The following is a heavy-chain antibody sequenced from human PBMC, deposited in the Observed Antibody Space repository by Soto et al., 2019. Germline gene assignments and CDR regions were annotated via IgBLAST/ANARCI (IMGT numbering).Heavy chain of an antibody. V-gene: IGHV4-31*03. CDR1: GGSISRGGYF. CDR3: ARDVYSSSSAPYYYGMDV. J-gene: IGHJ6*02. Sequence: SETLSLTCTVFGGSISRGGYFWSWICQHPGKGLEWIGYIYYSGSTYHNPSLKSRVTISIDTSENQFSLKLSSVTAADTAVYYCARDVYSSSSAPYYYGMDVWGQGTTVTVSS. CDR2: IYYSGST. D-gene: IGHD6-6*01.